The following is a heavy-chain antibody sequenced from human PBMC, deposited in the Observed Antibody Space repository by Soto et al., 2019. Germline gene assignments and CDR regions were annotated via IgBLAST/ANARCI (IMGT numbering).Heavy chain of an antibody. V-gene: IGHV3-21*01. J-gene: IGHJ4*02. D-gene: IGHD1-26*01. Sequence: GGSLRLSCGASGFTFSSYSMNWVRQAPGKGLEWVSSISSSSSYIYYADSVKGRFTISRDNAKNSLYLQMNSLRAEDTAVYYCARGAVIVGATVFDYWGQGTLVTVSS. CDR2: ISSSSSYI. CDR1: GFTFSSYS. CDR3: ARGAVIVGATVFDY.